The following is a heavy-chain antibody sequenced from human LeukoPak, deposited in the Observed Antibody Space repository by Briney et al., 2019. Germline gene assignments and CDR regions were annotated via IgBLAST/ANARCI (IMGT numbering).Heavy chain of an antibody. Sequence: ASEKVSCKASGYTFTSYGISWVRQAPGQGLEWMGWISAYNGNTNYAQKLQGRVTMTTDTSTSTAYTELRSLRSDDTAVYYCARDLEIYYYDSSPGWFDPWGQGTLVTVSS. CDR1: GYTFTSYG. J-gene: IGHJ5*02. CDR3: ARDLEIYYYDSSPGWFDP. D-gene: IGHD3-22*01. CDR2: ISAYNGNT. V-gene: IGHV1-18*01.